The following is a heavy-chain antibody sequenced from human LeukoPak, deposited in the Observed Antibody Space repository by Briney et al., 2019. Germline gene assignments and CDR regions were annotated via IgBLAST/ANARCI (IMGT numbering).Heavy chain of an antibody. CDR2: IYTSGST. D-gene: IGHD6-13*01. J-gene: IGHJ5*02. Sequence: SETLSLTCTVSGGSISSSGYYWGWIRQPAGKGLEWIGRIYTSGSTNYNPSLKSRVTISVDTSKNQFSLKLSSVTAADTAVYYCARYTFAAAWFDPWGQGTLVTVSS. CDR3: ARYTFAAAWFDP. V-gene: IGHV4-61*02. CDR1: GGSISSSGYY.